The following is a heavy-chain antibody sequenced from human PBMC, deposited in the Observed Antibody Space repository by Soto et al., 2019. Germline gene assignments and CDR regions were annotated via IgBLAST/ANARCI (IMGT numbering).Heavy chain of an antibody. CDR2: IYYSGST. J-gene: IGHJ4*02. D-gene: IGHD5-18*01. CDR3: AREYTYGSNFFDC. V-gene: IGHV4-59*01. Sequence: SETLSLTCTVSGGSISSYYWSWIRQPPGKGLEWIGYIYYSGSTNYNPSLKSRVTISVDTSKNQFSLKLSSVTAADTAVYYCAREYTYGSNFFDCWGQGALVTVS. CDR1: GGSISSYY.